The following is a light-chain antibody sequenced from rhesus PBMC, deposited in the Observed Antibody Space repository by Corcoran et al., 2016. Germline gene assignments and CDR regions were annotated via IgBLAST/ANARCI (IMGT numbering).Light chain of an antibody. J-gene: IGKJ2*01. V-gene: IGKV1-74*01. CDR3: HHTYAPPYS. CDR2: KAS. CDR1: ENGNKY. Sequence: DIQMTQSPSALSASVGGNVTIPCRARENGNKYLNWYQEKPGKAPKPLIYKASTLQSGVPSRFIGSGSGTPDTFTLSILQSHDVATYYCHHTYAPPYSFGQGTKVEIK.